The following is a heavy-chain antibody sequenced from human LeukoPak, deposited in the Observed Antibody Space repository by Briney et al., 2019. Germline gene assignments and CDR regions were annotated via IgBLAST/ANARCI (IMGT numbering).Heavy chain of an antibody. CDR2: IYHSGST. J-gene: IGHJ5*02. Sequence: SETLSLTCTVSGYSISSGYYWGWIRQPPGQGLEWIGSIYHSGSTYYNPSLKSRVTISVDTSKNQFSLKLSSVTAADTAVYYCARYSGSYQELGWFDPWGQGTLVTVPS. D-gene: IGHD1-26*01. V-gene: IGHV4-38-2*02. CDR3: ARYSGSYQELGWFDP. CDR1: GYSISSGYY.